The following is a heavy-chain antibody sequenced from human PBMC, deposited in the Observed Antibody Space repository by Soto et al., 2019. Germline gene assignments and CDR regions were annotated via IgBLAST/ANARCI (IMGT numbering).Heavy chain of an antibody. V-gene: IGHV4-34*01. CDR2: INHSGST. CDR1: GGSFSGYY. CDR3: ARVGIAQSKRWFDY. Sequence: NPAETLSLTCAVYGGSFSGYYWSWVRQPPGKGLEWIGEINHSGSTNYNPSLKSRVTISVDTSKNQFSLKLSSVTAADTAVYYCARVGIAQSKRWFDYWGQGTLVTVSS. J-gene: IGHJ4*02. D-gene: IGHD6-13*01.